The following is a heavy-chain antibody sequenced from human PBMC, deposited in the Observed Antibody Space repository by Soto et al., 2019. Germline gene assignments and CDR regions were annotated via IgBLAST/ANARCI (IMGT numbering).Heavy chain of an antibody. V-gene: IGHV4-31*03. CDR2: IYYSGST. Sequence: QVQLQESGPGLVKPSQTLSLTCTVSGGSISSGGYYWSWIRQHPGKGLEWIGYIYYSGSTYYNPSLKSRVTTSVDTSKNQFSLKLSSVTAADTAVYYCARDRLYGSGNGYRGDYYYYGMDVWGQGTTVTVSS. J-gene: IGHJ6*02. CDR3: ARDRLYGSGNGYRGDYYYYGMDV. CDR1: GGSISSGGYY. D-gene: IGHD3-10*01.